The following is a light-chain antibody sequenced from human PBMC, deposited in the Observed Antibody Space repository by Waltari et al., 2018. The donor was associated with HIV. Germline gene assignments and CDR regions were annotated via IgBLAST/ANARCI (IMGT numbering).Light chain of an antibody. CDR3: QQSYTLPLT. CDR2: SAS. V-gene: IGKV1-39*01. CDR1: QIITSH. J-gene: IGKJ3*01. Sequence: DIQMTQSPSPLSASVGDRVTLTCRASQIITSHLSWYQQRPGKAPKLLIYSASVLESGVPSRFSGSGSGTDYTLTITSLQPEDFATYYCQQSYTLPLTFGPGTKVDIK.